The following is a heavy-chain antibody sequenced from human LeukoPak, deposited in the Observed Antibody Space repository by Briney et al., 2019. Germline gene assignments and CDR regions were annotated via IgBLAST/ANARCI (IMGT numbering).Heavy chain of an antibody. V-gene: IGHV4-59*01. D-gene: IGHD1-26*01. CDR2: IYYSGST. CDR3: ARDDPSIVGATQNAFDI. CDR1: GGSISSYY. Sequence: SETLSLTCTVSGGSISSYYWSWIRQPPGKGLEWIGYIYYSGSTNYNPSLKSRVTISVDTSKNQFSLKLSSVTAADTAVYYCARDDPSIVGATQNAFDIWGQGTMVTVSS. J-gene: IGHJ3*02.